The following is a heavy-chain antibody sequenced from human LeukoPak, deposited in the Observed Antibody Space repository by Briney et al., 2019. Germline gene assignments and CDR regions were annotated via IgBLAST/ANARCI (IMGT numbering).Heavy chain of an antibody. Sequence: ASVKVSCKASGYTFTSYGISWVRQAPGQGLEWMGWISAYNGNTNYAQELQGRVTMTTDTSTSTAYMELRSLRSDDTAVYYCARRWAMVRGVIGNWFDPWGQGTLVTVSS. J-gene: IGHJ5*02. V-gene: IGHV1-18*01. CDR1: GYTFTSYG. D-gene: IGHD3-10*01. CDR3: ARRWAMVRGVIGNWFDP. CDR2: ISAYNGNT.